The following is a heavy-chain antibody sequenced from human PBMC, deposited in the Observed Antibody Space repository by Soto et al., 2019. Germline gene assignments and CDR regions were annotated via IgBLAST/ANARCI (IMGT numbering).Heavy chain of an antibody. V-gene: IGHV3-23*01. CDR3: AKNSAATIRLGYDY. CDR2: IVASGGIT. J-gene: IGHJ4*02. Sequence: EVQLLESGGGLAQPGGSLILSCAASGFTFSSYPMSLVRHAPGQGLEWVSGIVASGGITYYAASVKGRFTISRDNYKNTLYLQMNSLRDEDTAVYYCAKNSAATIRLGYDYWGQGNLVTVSS. CDR1: GFTFSSYP. D-gene: IGHD5-12*01.